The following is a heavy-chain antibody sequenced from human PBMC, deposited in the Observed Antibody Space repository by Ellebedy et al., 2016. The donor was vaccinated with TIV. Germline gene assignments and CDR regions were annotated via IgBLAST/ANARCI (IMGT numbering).Heavy chain of an antibody. V-gene: IGHV4-59*01. Sequence: MPGGSLRLSCAASGFTFSNYWMSWVRQAPGKGLEWIGHSDYSGTTNYNPSLKSRVTISVDTSKNQFSLKLSSVTAADTAVYFCARSCTHGLCYNYWGQGSLVTVSS. CDR2: SDYSGTT. J-gene: IGHJ4*02. CDR1: GFTFSNYW. D-gene: IGHD2-8*01. CDR3: ARSCTHGLCYNY.